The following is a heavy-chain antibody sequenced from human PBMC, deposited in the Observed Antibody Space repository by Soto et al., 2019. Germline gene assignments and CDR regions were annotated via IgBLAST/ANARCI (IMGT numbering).Heavy chain of an antibody. CDR1: GFPFSATG. Sequence: EVQLLESGGGLVQPGGSLRLSCVASGFPFSATGMLWVRQPPGGGLEWVSAIGPNPSNTKYTDSVKGRFNISRDNSKSTVFLQMNNLRGDDTALYYCTTARYCSRDACPAAEWGRGTLITVSS. CDR3: TTARYCSRDACPAAE. D-gene: IGHD2-2*01. J-gene: IGHJ4*02. CDR2: IGPNPSNT. V-gene: IGHV3-23*01.